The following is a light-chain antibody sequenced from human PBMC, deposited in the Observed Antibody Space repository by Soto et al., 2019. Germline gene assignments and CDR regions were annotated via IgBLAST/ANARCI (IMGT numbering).Light chain of an antibody. CDR3: QQYNNWPPWT. CDR2: HAS. J-gene: IGKJ1*01. Sequence: EIVMTQSPATLSVSPGERATLSCRASQSVSTNLAWYQQKPGQAPRLLIYHASTRAAGIPARFSGSGSGTEFTLTISSLQSEDFAVYHCQQYNNWPPWTVGQGTKVDIK. CDR1: QSVSTN. V-gene: IGKV3D-15*01.